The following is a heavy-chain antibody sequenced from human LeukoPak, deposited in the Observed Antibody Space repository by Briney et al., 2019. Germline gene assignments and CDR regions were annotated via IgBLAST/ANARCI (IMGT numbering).Heavy chain of an antibody. CDR2: IHTSGTM. CDR3: ARADYSSTWSHDYYYMDV. D-gene: IGHD6-13*01. Sequence: SETLSLTCTVSGGSVSTGSYYWSWIRQPAGRGLEWIGHIHTSGTMNYNASLKSRVRISVETSKNQFSLKLSSVTAADTAVYYCARADYSSTWSHDYYYMDVWGKGTTVTVSS. V-gene: IGHV4-61*09. J-gene: IGHJ6*03. CDR1: GGSVSTGSYY.